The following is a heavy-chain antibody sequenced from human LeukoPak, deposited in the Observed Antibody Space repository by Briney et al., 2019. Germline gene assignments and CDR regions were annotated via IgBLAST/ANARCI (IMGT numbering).Heavy chain of an antibody. CDR3: ARDYGDPYYFDY. D-gene: IGHD4-17*01. J-gene: IGHJ4*02. Sequence: GGSLRLSCAASGLTFSSYSMNWVRQSPGKGLEWVSSISSSSSYIYYADSVKGRFTISRDNAKNSLYLQMNSLRAEDTAVYYCARDYGDPYYFDYWGQGTLVTVSS. CDR1: GLTFSSYS. CDR2: ISSSSSYI. V-gene: IGHV3-21*01.